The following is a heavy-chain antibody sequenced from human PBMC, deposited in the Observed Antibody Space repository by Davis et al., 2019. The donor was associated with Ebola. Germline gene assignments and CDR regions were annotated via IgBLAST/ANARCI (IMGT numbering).Heavy chain of an antibody. Sequence: GGSLRLSCAASGFTFSGSAMHWVRQASGKGLEWVGRIRSKANSYATAYAASVKGRFTISRDDSKNTAYLQMNSLKTEDTAVYYCTSATVTTGLSFDYWGQGTLVTVSS. CDR1: GFTFSGSA. D-gene: IGHD4-17*01. CDR3: TSATVTTGLSFDY. V-gene: IGHV3-73*01. CDR2: IRSKANSYAT. J-gene: IGHJ4*02.